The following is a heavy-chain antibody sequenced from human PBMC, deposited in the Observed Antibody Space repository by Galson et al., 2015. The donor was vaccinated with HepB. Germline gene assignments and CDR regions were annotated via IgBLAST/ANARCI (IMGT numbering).Heavy chain of an antibody. V-gene: IGHV1-18*01. D-gene: IGHD3-10*01. Sequence: SVKVSCKASGYTFTSYGISWVRQAPGQGLEWMGWISSYTGKANYTQNLQGRVTMTRDTSTTTAYMGLTSLRSDDTAVYYCALASAGYYYGMDVWGQGTTVTVSS. CDR2: ISSYTGKA. J-gene: IGHJ6*01. CDR1: GYTFTSYG. CDR3: ALASAGYYYGMDV.